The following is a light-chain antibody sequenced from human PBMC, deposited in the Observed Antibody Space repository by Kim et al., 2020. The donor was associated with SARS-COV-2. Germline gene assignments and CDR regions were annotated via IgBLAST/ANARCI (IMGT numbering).Light chain of an antibody. CDR3: QQSYITPFT. CDR1: QSISSH. J-gene: IGKJ3*01. V-gene: IGKV1-39*01. CDR2: AAS. Sequence: DIQMTQSPSSLSASVGDRVTITCRTSQSISSHLNWYHQKPGRAPKLLIYAASTLQGGVPSRFSGSGSETDFTLTISSLQPEDFATYFGQQSYITPFTFGPGTKVDIK.